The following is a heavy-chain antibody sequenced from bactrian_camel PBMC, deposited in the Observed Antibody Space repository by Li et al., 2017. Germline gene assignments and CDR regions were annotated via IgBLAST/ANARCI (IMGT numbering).Heavy chain of an antibody. CDR2: IGTDGGT. Sequence: HVQLVESGGGSVQAGGSLRLSCVASSYSVRRYCMAWFRQAPGQQREGIANIGTDGGTAYADTVKGRFTISEDSAKNTLYLQMNRLKPEDTAMYYCATDRHCMRWVIGSGYWGQGTQVTVS. V-gene: IGHV3S55*01. J-gene: IGHJ4*01. D-gene: IGHD5*01. CDR1: SYSVRRYC. CDR3: ATDRHCMRWVIGSGY.